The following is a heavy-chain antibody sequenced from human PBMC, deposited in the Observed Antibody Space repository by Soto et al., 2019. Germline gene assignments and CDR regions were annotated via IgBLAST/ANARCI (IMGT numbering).Heavy chain of an antibody. J-gene: IGHJ6*02. Sequence: ASVKVSCKASGGTFSSYAISWVRQAPGQGLEWMGGIIPIFGTANYAQKFQGRVTITADESTSTAYMELSSLRSEDTAVYYCARQLVVAATRVNYYYGMDVWGQGTTVTVSS. CDR1: GGTFSSYA. CDR3: ARQLVVAATRVNYYYGMDV. D-gene: IGHD2-15*01. CDR2: IIPIFGTA. V-gene: IGHV1-69*13.